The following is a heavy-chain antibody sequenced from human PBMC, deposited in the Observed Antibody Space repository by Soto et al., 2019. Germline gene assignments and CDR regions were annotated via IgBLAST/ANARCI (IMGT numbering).Heavy chain of an antibody. Sequence: DVQRLESGGGLGQPGKSLNLSCAASGFPVDIYNMSWVRQAPGKGLEWVSLIGGSGGGTNYAASVRGRFTTTRDTSKNTLERHMRSPGPEDTAMYYCGTTRGLIDYWGQGTRVTVSS. D-gene: IGHD1-1*01. CDR2: IGGSGGGT. J-gene: IGHJ4*02. CDR1: GFPVDIYN. CDR3: GTTRGLIDY. V-gene: IGHV3-23*01.